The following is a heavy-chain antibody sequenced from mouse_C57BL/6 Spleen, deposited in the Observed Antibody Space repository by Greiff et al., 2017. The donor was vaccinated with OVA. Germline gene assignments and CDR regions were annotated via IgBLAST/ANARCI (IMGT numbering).Heavy chain of an antibody. CDR1: GYSIPSGYY. CDR2: ISYDGSN. D-gene: IGHD6-2*01. CDR3: ARGTLFSYYFDY. V-gene: IGHV3-6*01. J-gene: IGHJ2*01. Sequence: EVKLMESGLGLVNPSQSLSLTCPVTGYSIPSGYYWNWIRQFPGNKLAWMGYISYDGSNNYNPSLKNLISITRDTSKNQFFLKLNAVTTEDTATYDCARGTLFSYYFDYWGQGTTLTVSS.